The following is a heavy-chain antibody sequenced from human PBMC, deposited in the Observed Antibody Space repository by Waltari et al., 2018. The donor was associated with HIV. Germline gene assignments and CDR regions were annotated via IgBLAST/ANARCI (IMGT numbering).Heavy chain of an antibody. CDR1: GFTFGSYW. V-gene: IGHV3-7*01. Sequence: EVQLVESGGGLVQPGGSLRLSCAASGFTFGSYWMSWVRQAPGKGLEWVAKIKQDGSEKYYVDSMKGRFTISRDNAKNSLYLQINSLRAEDTAVYYCAGRSPARRLNWFDPWGQGTLVIVSS. CDR2: IKQDGSEK. D-gene: IGHD2-8*01. CDR3: AGRSPARRLNWFDP. J-gene: IGHJ5*02.